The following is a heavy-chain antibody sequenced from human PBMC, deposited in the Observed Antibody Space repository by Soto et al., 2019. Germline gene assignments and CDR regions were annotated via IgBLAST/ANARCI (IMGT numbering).Heavy chain of an antibody. CDR1: GFTFSNAW. CDR2: IKSKTDGGTT. Sequence: GGSLRLSCAASGFTFSNAWMSWVRQAPGKGLEWVGRIKSKTDGGTTDYAAPVKGRFTISRDDSKNTLYLQMNSLKTEDTAVYYCTTDLYCGGDCYYYYYGMDVWGQGTTVTVSS. J-gene: IGHJ6*02. V-gene: IGHV3-15*01. D-gene: IGHD2-21*02. CDR3: TTDLYCGGDCYYYYYGMDV.